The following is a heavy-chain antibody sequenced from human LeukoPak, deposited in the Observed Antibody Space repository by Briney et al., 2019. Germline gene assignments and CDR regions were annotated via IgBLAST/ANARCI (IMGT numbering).Heavy chain of an antibody. CDR1: GGSFSDYY. J-gene: IGHJ4*02. CDR3: ARRILTMVRGVVNWVFDY. D-gene: IGHD3-10*01. V-gene: IGHV4-34*01. Sequence: SETLSLTCAVYGGSFSDYYWSWIRQPPGKGLEWIGEINHSGTTNYNPSLKSRVTISVDTSKNQFSLKLRSVTAADTAVYYCARRILTMVRGVVNWVFDYWGQGTLVTVSS. CDR2: INHSGTT.